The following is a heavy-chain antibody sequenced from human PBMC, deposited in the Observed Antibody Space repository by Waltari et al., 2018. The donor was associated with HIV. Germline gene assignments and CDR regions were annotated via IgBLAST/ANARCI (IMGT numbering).Heavy chain of an antibody. CDR3: ARHGKIFGVGFFDY. CDR2: INHSGST. Sequence: QVQLQQWGAGLLKPSETLSLTCAVYGGSFSGYYWSWIRQPPGKGLEWIGEINHSGSTNYNPSLKSRVTISVDTSKNQFSLKLSSVTAADTAVYYCARHGKIFGVGFFDYWGQGTLVTVSS. V-gene: IGHV4-34*01. CDR1: GGSFSGYY. D-gene: IGHD3-3*01. J-gene: IGHJ4*02.